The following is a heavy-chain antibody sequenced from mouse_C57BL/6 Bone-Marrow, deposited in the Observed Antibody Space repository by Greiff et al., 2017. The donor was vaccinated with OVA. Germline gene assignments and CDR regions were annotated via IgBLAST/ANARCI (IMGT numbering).Heavy chain of an antibody. CDR3: TRDGYYAMDY. CDR1: GFTFSSYA. D-gene: IGHD2-3*01. V-gene: IGHV5-9-1*02. J-gene: IGHJ4*01. CDR2: ISSGGDYI. Sequence: DVHLVESGEGLVKPGGSLKLSCAASGFTFSSYAMSWVRQTPEKRLEWVAYISSGGDYIYYADTGKGRFTISRDNARNTLYLQMSSLKSEDTAMYYCTRDGYYAMDYWGQGTSVTVSS.